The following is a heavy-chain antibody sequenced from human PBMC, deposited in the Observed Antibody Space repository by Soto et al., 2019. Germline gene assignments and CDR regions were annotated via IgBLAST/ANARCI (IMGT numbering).Heavy chain of an antibody. D-gene: IGHD2-15*01. J-gene: IGHJ2*01. Sequence: QVQLVQSGAEVREPGASVKISCKASGYTFSNYAIHWVRQAPGQRLEWVGWINAGGGNRKYSQKFQDRISITTDTFARMVYMELSSLTSEDTAVYYCAKNREMVVAATPRWYFDFWGRGTLVTVSS. CDR3: AKNREMVVAATPRWYFDF. CDR2: INAGGGNR. CDR1: GYTFSNYA. V-gene: IGHV1-3*01.